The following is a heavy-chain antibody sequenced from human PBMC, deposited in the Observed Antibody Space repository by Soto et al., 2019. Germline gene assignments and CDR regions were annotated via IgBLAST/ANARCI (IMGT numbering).Heavy chain of an antibody. V-gene: IGHV3-7*04. J-gene: IGHJ4*02. CDR1: GFTFSSYW. D-gene: IGHD3-22*01. CDR3: ARVPRAWYYDSSGYYGY. Sequence: PGGSLRLSCAASGFTFSSYWMSWVRQAPGKGLEWVANIKQDGSEKYYVDSVKGRFTISRDNAKNSLYLQMNSLGAEDTAVYYCARVPRAWYYDSSGYYGYWGQGTLVTVSS. CDR2: IKQDGSEK.